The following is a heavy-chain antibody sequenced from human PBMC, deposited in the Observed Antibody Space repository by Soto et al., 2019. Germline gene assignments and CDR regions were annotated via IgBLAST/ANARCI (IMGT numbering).Heavy chain of an antibody. J-gene: IGHJ6*02. D-gene: IGHD3-3*01. CDR2: MNSDGSTT. Sequence: GGSLRLSCAASGFTFSSYWMHWVRQAPGKGLVWVSRMNSDGSTTNYADSVKGRFTISRDNSKNTLYLQMNSLRAEDTAVYYCAATYYDFWSGYPYGMDVWGQGTTVTVPS. CDR3: AATYYDFWSGYPYGMDV. CDR1: GFTFSSYW. V-gene: IGHV3-74*01.